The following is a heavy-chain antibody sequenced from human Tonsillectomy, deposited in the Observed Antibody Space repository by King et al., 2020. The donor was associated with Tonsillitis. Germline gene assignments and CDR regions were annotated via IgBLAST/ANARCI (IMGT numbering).Heavy chain of an antibody. CDR3: SKSCLDGSGTWHYYYGMDV. CDR1: GFTLSSYA. Sequence: VQLVESGGGLVQPGGSLRLSCAASGFTLSSYAMSWVRQAPGKGLEWVSGISGSGGSPYYADSVKGRFTISRDNSKNTLYLQMNSRRAEDTAVYYCSKSCLDGSGTWHYYYGMDVWGQGTTVTVSS. V-gene: IGHV3-23*04. CDR2: ISGSGGSP. J-gene: IGHJ6*02. D-gene: IGHD3-10*01.